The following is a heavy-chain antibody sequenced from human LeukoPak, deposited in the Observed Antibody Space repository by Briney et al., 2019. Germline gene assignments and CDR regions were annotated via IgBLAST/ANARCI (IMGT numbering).Heavy chain of an antibody. V-gene: IGHV4-39*07. CDR1: GGSISSSSYY. D-gene: IGHD7-27*01. CDR2: IYYSGST. Sequence: PSETLSLTCTVSGGSISSSSYYWGWIRQPPGKGLEWIGSIYYSGSTYYNPSLKSRVTISVDTSKNQFSLKLSSVTAADTAVYYCAGGPSHWGNYFDYWGQGTLVTVSS. CDR3: AGGPSHWGNYFDY. J-gene: IGHJ4*02.